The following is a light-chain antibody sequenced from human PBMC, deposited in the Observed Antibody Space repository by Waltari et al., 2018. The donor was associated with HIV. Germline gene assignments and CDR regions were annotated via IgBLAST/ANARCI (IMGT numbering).Light chain of an antibody. V-gene: IGLV2-23*02. J-gene: IGLJ3*02. CDR1: SRDGGGYKD. Sequence: QSAPTHPASVSGSPGQSITISRTCASRDGGGYKDVSWYQPHPGKAPKLLIYDVSERPSGVSNRFSGSKSGNTASLTISGLQAEDEADYYCCSYAGSSTLLFGGGTKVTVL. CDR2: DVS. CDR3: CSYAGSSTLL.